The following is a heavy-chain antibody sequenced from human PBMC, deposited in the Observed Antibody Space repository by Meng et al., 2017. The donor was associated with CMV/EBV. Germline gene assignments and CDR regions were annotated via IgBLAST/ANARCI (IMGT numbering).Heavy chain of an antibody. CDR2: IYYSVST. J-gene: IGHJ4*02. D-gene: IGHD3-3*01. CDR3: ARASYDFWSGYYSLYFDY. CDR1: GGSISSYY. V-gene: IGHV4-59*01. Sequence: SETLSLTCTVSGGSISSYYWSWIRQPPGKGLEWIGYIYYSVSTKYNPSLKSRVTISVDTSKNQFSLKLSSVTAADTAVYYCARASYDFWSGYYSLYFDYWGQGTLVTVSS.